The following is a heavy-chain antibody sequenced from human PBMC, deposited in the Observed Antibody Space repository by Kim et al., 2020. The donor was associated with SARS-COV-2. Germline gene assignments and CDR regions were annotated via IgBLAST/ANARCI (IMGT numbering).Heavy chain of an antibody. CDR3: ARVDRYFDWVDWFDP. CDR1: GGASSSYY. CDR2: IYYSGST. J-gene: IGHJ5*02. V-gene: IGHV4-59*01. D-gene: IGHD3-9*01. Sequence: SETLSLTCTVSGGASSSYYWSWIRQPPGKGLEWIGYIYYSGSTNYNPSLKSRVTISVDTSKNQFSLKLSSVTAADTAVYYCARVDRYFDWVDWFDPWGQGTLVTVSS.